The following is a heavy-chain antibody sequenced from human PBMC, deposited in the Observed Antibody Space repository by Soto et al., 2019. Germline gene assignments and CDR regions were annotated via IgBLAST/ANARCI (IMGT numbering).Heavy chain of an antibody. CDR1: GGTFSSYA. V-gene: IGHV1-69*01. Sequence: QVQLVQSGAEVKKPGSSVKVSCKASGGTFSSYAISWVRQAPGQGLEWMGGIIPIFGTANYAQKFQGRVTITADESTSTAYRGLSSLRSEDTAVYYCAREWGGYYGSGSYRGDYWGQGTLVTVSS. J-gene: IGHJ4*02. CDR3: AREWGGYYGSGSYRGDY. CDR2: IIPIFGTA. D-gene: IGHD3-10*01.